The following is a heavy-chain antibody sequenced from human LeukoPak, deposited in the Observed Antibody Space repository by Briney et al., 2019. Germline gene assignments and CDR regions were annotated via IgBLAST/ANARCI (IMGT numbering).Heavy chain of an antibody. CDR3: AKDISGYSGHRIPHGMDV. CDR2: ISWNSGAI. D-gene: IGHD5-12*01. Sequence: GGSLRLSCAASGFTFSSYAMSWVRQAPGKGLEWVSAISWNSGAIGYTDSVKGRFIISRDNAKNSLYLQMNSLRAEDTALYYCAKDISGYSGHRIPHGMDVWGQGTTVTVSS. V-gene: IGHV3-9*01. CDR1: GFTFSSYA. J-gene: IGHJ6*02.